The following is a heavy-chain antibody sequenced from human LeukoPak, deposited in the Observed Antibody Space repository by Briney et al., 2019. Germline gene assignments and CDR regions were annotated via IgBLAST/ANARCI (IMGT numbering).Heavy chain of an antibody. V-gene: IGHV1-18*01. Sequence: ASVKVSCKASGYTFTSYGISWVRQAPGQGLEWMGWISAYNGNTNHAQKLQGRVTMTTDTSTSTAYMELRSLRSDDTAVYYCARVLRAASWRSYDYWGQGSLVTVSS. J-gene: IGHJ4*02. CDR2: ISAYNGNT. CDR1: GYTFTSYG. D-gene: IGHD5-18*01. CDR3: ARVLRAASWRSYDY.